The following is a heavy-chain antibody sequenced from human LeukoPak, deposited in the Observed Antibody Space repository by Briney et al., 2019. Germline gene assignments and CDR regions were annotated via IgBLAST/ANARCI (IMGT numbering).Heavy chain of an antibody. J-gene: IGHJ6*03. CDR2: ISGSGGST. V-gene: IGHV3-23*01. CDR3: AKNGGSSSNYYYYMDV. D-gene: IGHD1-26*01. CDR1: GFTFSSYA. Sequence: PGGSLRLSCAASGFTFSSYAMSWVRQAPGKGLEWVSAISGSGGSTYYADSVKGRFTISRDNSKNTLYLQMNSLRAEDTAVYYCAKNGGSSSNYYYYMDVWGKGTTVTVSS.